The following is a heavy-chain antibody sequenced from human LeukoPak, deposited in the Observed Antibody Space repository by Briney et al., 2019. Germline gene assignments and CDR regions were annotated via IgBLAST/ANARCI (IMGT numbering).Heavy chain of an antibody. CDR2: INHSGST. CDR3: ARGIAARAYYYYYYYMDV. CDR1: GGSFSGYY. V-gene: IGHV4-34*01. J-gene: IGHJ6*03. D-gene: IGHD2-21*01. Sequence: SETLSLTCAVYGGSFSGYYWSWIRQPPGKGLEWIGEINHSGSTNYNPSLKSRATISVDTSKNQFSLKLSSVTAADTAVYYCARGIAARAYYYYYYYMDVWGKGTTVTVSS.